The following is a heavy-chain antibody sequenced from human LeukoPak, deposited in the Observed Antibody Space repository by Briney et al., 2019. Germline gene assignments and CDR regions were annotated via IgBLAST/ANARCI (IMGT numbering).Heavy chain of an antibody. V-gene: IGHV1-18*01. CDR3: ARDPTASAGSDAWFDS. Sequence: AASVTVSCKASGYTFSTSGISWVRHVPGQGLEWMGWISAYNGNKNCAHRLQDRFTMTTDTSTSTAYMELRSLTPDDTAVYYCARDPTASAGSDAWFDSWGQGTLVTVSS. CDR2: ISAYNGNK. CDR1: GYTFSTSG. D-gene: IGHD6-13*01. J-gene: IGHJ5*01.